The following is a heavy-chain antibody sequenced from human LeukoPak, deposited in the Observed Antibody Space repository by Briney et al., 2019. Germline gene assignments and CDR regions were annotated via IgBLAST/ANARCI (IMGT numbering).Heavy chain of an antibody. J-gene: IGHJ4*02. V-gene: IGHV1-2*02. D-gene: IGHD3-9*01. Sequence: ASVKVSCKASGYTFTGYYMHWVRQAPGQGLEWMGWINPNSGGTNYAQKFQGRVTMTRDTSISTAYMELSRLRSDDTAVYYCARDLPLTGLYDYWGQGTLVTASS. CDR2: INPNSGGT. CDR3: ARDLPLTGLYDY. CDR1: GYTFTGYY.